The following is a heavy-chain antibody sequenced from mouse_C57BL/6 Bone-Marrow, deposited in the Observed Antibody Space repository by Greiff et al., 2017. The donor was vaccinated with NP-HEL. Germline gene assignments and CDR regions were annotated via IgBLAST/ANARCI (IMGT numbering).Heavy chain of an antibody. J-gene: IGHJ3*01. CDR2: IDPSDSYT. V-gene: IGHV1-59*01. CDR3: ARSTMRAY. CDR1: GYTFTSYW. D-gene: IGHD2-4*01. Sequence: VQLQQPGAELVRPGTSVKLSCKASGYTFTSYWMHWVKQRPGQGLEWLGVIDPSDSYTNYNQQFKGKATLTVDTSSSTAYMQLSSLTSEDSAVYYCARSTMRAYWGQGTLVTVSA.